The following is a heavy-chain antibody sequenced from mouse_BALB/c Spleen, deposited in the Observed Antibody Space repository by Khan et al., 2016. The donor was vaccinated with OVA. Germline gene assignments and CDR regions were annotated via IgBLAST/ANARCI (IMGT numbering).Heavy chain of an antibody. CDR1: GYTFTTYW. Sequence: QVQLQQSGAELAKPGASVKMSCKASGYTFTTYWMHWVKQRPGQGLEWIGYINPTSDYTDYNEKFKDQATLYADKSSITAYMQLSSLTSEDSAVYYCARDRIDYWGQGTTLTVSS. CDR2: INPTSDYT. V-gene: IGHV1-7*01. CDR3: ARDRIDY. J-gene: IGHJ2*01.